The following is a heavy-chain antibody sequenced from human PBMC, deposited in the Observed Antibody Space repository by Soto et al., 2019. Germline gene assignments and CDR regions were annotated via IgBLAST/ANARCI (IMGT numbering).Heavy chain of an antibody. CDR3: ARHQHGWFGELLSVDD. CDR1: GGSISSSSYY. Sequence: QLQLQESGPGLVKPSETLSLTCTVSGGSISSSSYYWGWIRPPPGKGLEWIGSIYYSGSTYYNPSLKSRVTISVDTSKNQFSLKLSSVTAAATAVYYWARHQHGWFGELLSVDDWGQGTLVTVSS. CDR2: IYYSGST. V-gene: IGHV4-39*01. D-gene: IGHD3-10*01. J-gene: IGHJ4*02.